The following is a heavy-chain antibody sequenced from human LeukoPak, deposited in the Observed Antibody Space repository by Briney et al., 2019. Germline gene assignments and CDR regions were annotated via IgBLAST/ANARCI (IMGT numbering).Heavy chain of an antibody. CDR3: ARLLRVGYCSTTSCNWFDP. J-gene: IGHJ5*02. V-gene: IGHV4-39*07. D-gene: IGHD2-2*03. CDR2: IYYSGST. CDR1: GGSISSTSYY. Sequence: PSETLSLTCTVSGGSISSTSYYWGWLRQPPGKGLEWIGSIYYSGSTYYNPSLKSRATISVDTSKNQFSLKLSSVTAADTAVYYCARLLRVGYCSTTSCNWFDPWGQGTLVTVSS.